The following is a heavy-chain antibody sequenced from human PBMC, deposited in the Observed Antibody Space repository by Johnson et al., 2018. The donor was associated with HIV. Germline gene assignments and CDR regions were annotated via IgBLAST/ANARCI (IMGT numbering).Heavy chain of an antibody. CDR3: AKDSPGWLVGAIGEDAFDI. V-gene: IGHV3-20*04. D-gene: IGHD1-26*01. CDR1: GFTFDDYG. CDR2: INWNSGSI. Sequence: VQLVESGGGVVRPGGSLRLSCAASGFTFDDYGMSWVRQAPGKGLEWVSGINWNSGSIGYADSVKGRFTISRDNAKNSLYLQMNSLRAEDTAVYYCAKDSPGWLVGAIGEDAFDIWGQGTMVTVSS. J-gene: IGHJ3*02.